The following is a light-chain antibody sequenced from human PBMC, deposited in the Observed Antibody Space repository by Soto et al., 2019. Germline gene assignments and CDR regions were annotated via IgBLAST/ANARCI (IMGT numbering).Light chain of an antibody. CDR3: AAWDDGLSVV. CDR2: RNN. Sequence: QSVLTQPPSASGTPGQTVTISCSGSSSNIGSNYVSWYQQLPGTAPKLLIYRNNQRPSGVPDRFSGSKSGTSASLAISGLRSEDEADYYCAAWDDGLSVVFGGGTKLTVL. J-gene: IGLJ2*01. CDR1: SSNIGSNY. V-gene: IGLV1-47*01.